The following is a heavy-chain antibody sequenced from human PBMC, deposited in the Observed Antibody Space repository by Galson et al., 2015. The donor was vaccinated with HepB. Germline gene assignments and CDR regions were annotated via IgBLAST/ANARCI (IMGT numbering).Heavy chain of an antibody. CDR2: ISAYNGNT. Sequence: SVKVSCKASGYTFTSYGISWVRQAPGQGLEWMGWISAYNGNTNYAQKLQGRVTMTTDTSTSTAYMELRSLRSDDTAVYYCARSTVTYPDYYYYGMDVWGQGTTVTVSS. J-gene: IGHJ6*02. CDR1: GYTFTSYG. V-gene: IGHV1-18*01. CDR3: ARSTVTYPDYYYYGMDV. D-gene: IGHD4-11*01.